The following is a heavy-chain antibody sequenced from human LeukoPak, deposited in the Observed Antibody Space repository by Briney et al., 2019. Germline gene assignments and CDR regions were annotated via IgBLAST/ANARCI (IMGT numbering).Heavy chain of an antibody. D-gene: IGHD2/OR15-2a*01. V-gene: IGHV3-23*01. Sequence: PGGSLRLSCAASGFTFRNCAMSWVRQAPEKGLEWVSGISGSGSSTYYADSVKGRFTISRDNSENTLSLQMNSLRADDTAIYYCAKSCNSGNCYYNYWGQGTLVTVFS. CDR3: AKSCNSGNCYYNY. CDR2: ISGSGSST. J-gene: IGHJ4*02. CDR1: GFTFRNCA.